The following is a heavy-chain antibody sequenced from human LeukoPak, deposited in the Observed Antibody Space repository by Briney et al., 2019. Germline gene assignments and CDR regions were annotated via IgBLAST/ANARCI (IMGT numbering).Heavy chain of an antibody. V-gene: IGHV3-30*02. Sequence: GGSLRLSCAASGFTFSSYGMHWVRQAPGEGLEWVAFIRYDGSNKYYADSVKGRFTISRDNSKNTLYLQMNSLRAEDTAVYYCAKDRDYDFWSGYGDYWGQGTLVTVSS. CDR2: IRYDGSNK. CDR3: AKDRDYDFWSGYGDY. J-gene: IGHJ4*02. D-gene: IGHD3-3*01. CDR1: GFTFSSYG.